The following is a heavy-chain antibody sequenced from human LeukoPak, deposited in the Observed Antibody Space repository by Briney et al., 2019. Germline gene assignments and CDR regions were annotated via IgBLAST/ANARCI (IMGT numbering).Heavy chain of an antibody. CDR2: IYYSGST. D-gene: IGHD2-2*01. Sequence: PSETLSLTCTVSGGSISSGDYYWSWIRQPPGRGLEWIGYIYYSGSTYYNPSLKSRVTISVDTSKNQFSLKLSSVTAADTAVYYCARGLGRSSTSCYLGPLGYYYYMDVWGKGTTVTVSS. CDR3: ARGLGRSSTSCYLGPLGYYYYMDV. V-gene: IGHV4-30-4*08. CDR1: GGSISSGDYY. J-gene: IGHJ6*03.